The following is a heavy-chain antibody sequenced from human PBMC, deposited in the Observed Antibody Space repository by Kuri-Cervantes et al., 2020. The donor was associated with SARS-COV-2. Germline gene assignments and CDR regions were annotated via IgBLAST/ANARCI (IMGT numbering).Heavy chain of an antibody. CDR1: GFTFSSYA. V-gene: IGHV3-23*01. CDR3: ARDEAGTGSFAYFDL. D-gene: IGHD6-19*01. Sequence: GESLKISCAASGFTFSSYAMSWVRQAPGKGLEWVSAISGSGGSTYYADSVKGRFTISRDNSKNTLYLQMNSLRAEDTAVYYCARDEAGTGSFAYFDLWGRGTLVTVSS. J-gene: IGHJ2*01. CDR2: ISGSGGST.